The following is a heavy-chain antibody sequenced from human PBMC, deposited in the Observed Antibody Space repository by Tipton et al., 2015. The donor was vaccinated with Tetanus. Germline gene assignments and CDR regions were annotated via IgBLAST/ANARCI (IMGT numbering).Heavy chain of an antibody. CDR3: ARRKTTTALSYYFDS. J-gene: IGHJ4*02. V-gene: IGHV5-51*01. CDR1: GYSFTNYW. D-gene: IGHD4-17*01. CDR2: IYPGDSNI. Sequence: QSGAEVKKPGESLKISCKGFGYSFTNYWIGWVRQMPGKGLEWMGIIYPGDSNIRYSPSFQGQVTISADRSISTAYLQWSSLKASDTAMYYCARRKTTTALSYYFDSWGQGSLVTVSS.